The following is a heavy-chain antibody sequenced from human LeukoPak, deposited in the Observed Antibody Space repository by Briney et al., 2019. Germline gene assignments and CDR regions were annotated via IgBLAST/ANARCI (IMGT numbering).Heavy chain of an antibody. J-gene: IGHJ4*02. Sequence: GGFLRLSCAASGFTFTDYGIHWVRQAPGKGLEWVTFIRYDGSGQYYADSVKGRFTISRDNSKNTLYLQMNSLRPEDTAVYYCAKDRGYSYGFPDYWGLGTLVTVSS. CDR3: AKDRGYSYGFPDY. CDR1: GFTFTDYG. V-gene: IGHV3-30*02. CDR2: IRYDGSGQ. D-gene: IGHD5-18*01.